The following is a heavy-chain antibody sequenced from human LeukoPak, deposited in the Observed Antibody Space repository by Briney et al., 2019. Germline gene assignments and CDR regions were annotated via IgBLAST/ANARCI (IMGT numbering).Heavy chain of an antibody. Sequence: WGAVTVSCMASGYTFTSYGISWVRQARGQGGEGMGWISAYNGNTNYVQRLQGRVTMTTDTSTSTAYMELRSLRSDDTAVYYCARGVAAAGTWDYWGQGTLVTVSS. J-gene: IGHJ4*02. D-gene: IGHD6-13*01. V-gene: IGHV1-18*01. CDR1: GYTFTSYG. CDR3: ARGVAAAGTWDY. CDR2: ISAYNGNT.